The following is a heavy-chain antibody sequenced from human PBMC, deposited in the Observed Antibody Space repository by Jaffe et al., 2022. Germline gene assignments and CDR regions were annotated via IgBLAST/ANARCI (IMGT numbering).Heavy chain of an antibody. CDR2: ISWNSGSI. J-gene: IGHJ3*02. CDR1: GFTFDDYA. V-gene: IGHV3-9*01. CDR3: ANVPQGPDAFDI. Sequence: EVQLVESGGGLVQPGRSLRLSCAASGFTFDDYAMHWVRQAPGKGLEWVSGISWNSGSIGYADSVKGRFTISRDNAKNSLYLQMNSLRAEDTALYYCANVPQGPDAFDIWGQGTMVTVSS.